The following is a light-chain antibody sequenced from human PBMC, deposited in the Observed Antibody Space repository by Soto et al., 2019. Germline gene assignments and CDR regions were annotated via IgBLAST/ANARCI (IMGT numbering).Light chain of an antibody. CDR3: QQRSNWPPRYT. CDR2: DAS. CDR1: QSVSSY. J-gene: IGKJ2*01. V-gene: IGKV3-11*01. Sequence: EIVLTQSPATLSLSPGERATLSCRASQSVSSYLAWYQQKPGQAPRLLIYDASNRATGIPARFSGSVSGTVFALTISSLEPEDFAVYYCQQRSNWPPRYTFGQGTKLEIK.